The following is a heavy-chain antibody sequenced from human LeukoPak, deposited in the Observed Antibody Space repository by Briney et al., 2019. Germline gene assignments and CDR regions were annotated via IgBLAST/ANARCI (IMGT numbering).Heavy chain of an antibody. Sequence: GGSLRLSCAASGFTFSSYSMNWVRQASGKGLEWVGRIRSKANSYATAYAASVKGRFTISRDDSKNTAYLQMNSLKTEDTAVYYCTRVPVGYYYMDVWGKGTTVTVSS. CDR2: IRSKANSYAT. CDR3: TRVPVGYYYMDV. D-gene: IGHD1-26*01. V-gene: IGHV3-73*01. CDR1: GFTFSSYS. J-gene: IGHJ6*03.